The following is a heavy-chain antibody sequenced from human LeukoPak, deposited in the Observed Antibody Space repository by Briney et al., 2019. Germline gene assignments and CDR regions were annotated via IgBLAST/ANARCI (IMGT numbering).Heavy chain of an antibody. CDR1: GFTFSSYG. D-gene: IGHD6-13*01. CDR3: ARDSIAAAEEAHY. J-gene: IGHJ4*02. CDR2: IWYDGSNK. V-gene: IGHV3-33*01. Sequence: PARSLRLSCAASGFTFSSYGMHWVRQAPGKGLEWVAVIWYDGSNKDYADSVKGRFTISRDNSKNTLYLQMNSLRAEDTAVYYCARDSIAAAEEAHYWGQGTLVTVSS.